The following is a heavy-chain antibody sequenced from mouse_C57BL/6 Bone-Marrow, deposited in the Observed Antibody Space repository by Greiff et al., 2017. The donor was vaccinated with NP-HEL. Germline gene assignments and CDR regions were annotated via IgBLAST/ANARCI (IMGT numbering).Heavy chain of an antibody. V-gene: IGHV8-6*01. J-gene: IGHJ4*01. CDR3: ARSYYDYAMDY. D-gene: IGHD2-4*01. Sequence: QVTLKVSGPGILQPSQTLSLTCSFSGFSLSTFGMGVSWIRQPSGKDLEWLAHIYWDDDTHYNPSLKSQIRISKDTSNNQVFLKITTVDTVDTATYYCARSYYDYAMDYWGQGTSVTVSS. CDR1: GFSLSTFGMG. CDR2: IYWDDDT.